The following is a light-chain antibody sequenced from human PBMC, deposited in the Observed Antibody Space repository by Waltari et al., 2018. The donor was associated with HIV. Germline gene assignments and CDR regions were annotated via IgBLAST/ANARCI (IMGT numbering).Light chain of an antibody. J-gene: IGLJ3*02. CDR1: SSAVGGYNY. CDR3: CSYAGRYTWV. V-gene: IGLV2-11*01. Sequence: QSALTQPRSVSGSPGQSVTISCSGTSSAVGGYNYVSWYQQPPGKAPKLMIYEVTERPSGVRDRFSGSKYGNAASLTISGLEADDEADYYCCSYAGRYTWVFGGGTELTVL. CDR2: EVT.